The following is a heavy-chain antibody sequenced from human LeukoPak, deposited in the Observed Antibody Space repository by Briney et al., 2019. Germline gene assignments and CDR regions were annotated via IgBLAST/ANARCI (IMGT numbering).Heavy chain of an antibody. Sequence: ASVKVSCSASGYTFTGYYMHWVRQAPGQGLEWMGWINPNSGGTNYAQKFQGRVTMTRDTSISTAYMELSRLRSDDTAVYYCARGIYYDSSGYPDDWGQGTLVTVSS. CDR1: GYTFTGYY. CDR2: INPNSGGT. D-gene: IGHD3-22*01. V-gene: IGHV1-2*02. CDR3: ARGIYYDSSGYPDD. J-gene: IGHJ4*02.